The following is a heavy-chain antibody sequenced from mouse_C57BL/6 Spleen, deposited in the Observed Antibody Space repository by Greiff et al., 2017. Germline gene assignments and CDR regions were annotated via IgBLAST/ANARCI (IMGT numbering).Heavy chain of an antibody. Sequence: QVQLKQPGAELVKPGASVKMSCKASGYTFTSYWITWVKQRPGQGLEWIGDIYPGSGSTNYNEKFKSKATLTVDTSSSTAYMQLSSLTSEDSAVYYCARQGYDGYYGFAYWGQGTLVTVSA. CDR3: ARQGYDGYYGFAY. CDR2: IYPGSGST. D-gene: IGHD2-3*01. CDR1: GYTFTSYW. J-gene: IGHJ3*01. V-gene: IGHV1-55*01.